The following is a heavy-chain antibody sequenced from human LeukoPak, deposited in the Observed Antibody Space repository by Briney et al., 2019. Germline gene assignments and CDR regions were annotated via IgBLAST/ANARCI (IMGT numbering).Heavy chain of an antibody. CDR3: AKDPGMYYDFWSGPFDY. V-gene: IGHV3-23*01. CDR1: GFTVSSNY. D-gene: IGHD3-3*01. Sequence: GGSLRLSCAASGFTVSSNYMSWVRQAPGKGLEWVSAISGSGGSTYYADSVKGRFTISRDNSKNTLYLQMNSLRAEDTAVYYCAKDPGMYYDFWSGPFDYWGQGTLVTVSS. J-gene: IGHJ4*02. CDR2: ISGSGGST.